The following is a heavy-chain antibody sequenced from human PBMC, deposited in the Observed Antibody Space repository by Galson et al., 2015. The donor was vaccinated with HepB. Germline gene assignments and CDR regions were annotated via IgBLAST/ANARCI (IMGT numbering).Heavy chain of an antibody. CDR2: ISYDGSNK. CDR1: GFTFSSYA. J-gene: IGHJ6*02. D-gene: IGHD6-13*01. Sequence: CAASGFTFSSYAMHWVRQAPGKGLEWVAVISYDGSNKYYADSVKGRFTISRDNSKNTLYLQMNSLRAEDTAVYYCARDYASSWYFNHYYGMDVWGQGTTVTVSS. V-gene: IGHV3-30*04. CDR3: ARDYASSWYFNHYYGMDV.